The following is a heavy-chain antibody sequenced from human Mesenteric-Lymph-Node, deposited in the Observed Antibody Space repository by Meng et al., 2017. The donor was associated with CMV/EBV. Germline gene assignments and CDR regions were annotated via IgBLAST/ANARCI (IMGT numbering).Heavy chain of an antibody. Sequence: QVQLHPGGAGLLKPSETLSVTCAVYGGSFSGCYWNWIRQSPEKGLEWIGEINHSGSTTYNPSFTSRIIISVDTSTNQISLNMSSVTAADTAVYYCARGSSYDILTGYFDYWGQGALVTVSS. CDR2: INHSGST. D-gene: IGHD3-9*01. V-gene: IGHV4-34*01. CDR3: ARGSSYDILTGYFDY. J-gene: IGHJ4*02. CDR1: GGSFSGCY.